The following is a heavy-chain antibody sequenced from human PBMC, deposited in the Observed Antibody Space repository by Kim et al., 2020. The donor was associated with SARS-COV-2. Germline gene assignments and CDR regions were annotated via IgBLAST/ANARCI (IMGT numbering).Heavy chain of an antibody. CDR3: ARGVVSSSWTHHPHPYGMDV. CDR2: IYSGGST. D-gene: IGHD6-13*01. CDR1: GFTVSSNY. J-gene: IGHJ6*02. Sequence: GGSLRLSCAASGFTVSSNYMSWVRQAPGKGLEWVSVIYSGGSTYYADSVKGRFTISRDNSKNTLYLQMNSLRAEDTAVYYCARGVVSSSWTHHPHPYGMDVWGQGTTVTVSS. V-gene: IGHV3-66*02.